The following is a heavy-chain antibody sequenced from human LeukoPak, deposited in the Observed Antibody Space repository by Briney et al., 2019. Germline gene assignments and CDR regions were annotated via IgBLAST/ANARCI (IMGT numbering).Heavy chain of an antibody. Sequence: PGGSLRLSCAASGFTFSDYYMSWIRQAPGKGLEWVSYIISSGSTIYYADSVKGRFTIFRDNPNTSLYLQMNSLRAEDTAVYYCARENYDSSGYYHTWAFDYWGQGTLVTVSS. CDR3: ARENYDSSGYYHTWAFDY. D-gene: IGHD3-22*01. J-gene: IGHJ4*02. V-gene: IGHV3-11*04. CDR2: IISSGSTI. CDR1: GFTFSDYY.